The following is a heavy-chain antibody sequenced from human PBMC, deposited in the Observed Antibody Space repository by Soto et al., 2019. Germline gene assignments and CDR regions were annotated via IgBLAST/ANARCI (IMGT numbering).Heavy chain of an antibody. D-gene: IGHD3-10*01. CDR3: ARRWGEGRVDY. CDR1: GASFAVVTG. CDR2: IYHSGST. Sequence: QVHLKRRGPDLVKPSGTLSPPCPVLGASFAVVTGGIGVPNPPGKGLQWIGEIYHSGSTNYIPSLKSRVTISVDKSRNQFSLKLSSVTAADTAVYYCARRWGEGRVDYWGQGTLVTVSS. V-gene: IGHV4-4*02. J-gene: IGHJ4*02.